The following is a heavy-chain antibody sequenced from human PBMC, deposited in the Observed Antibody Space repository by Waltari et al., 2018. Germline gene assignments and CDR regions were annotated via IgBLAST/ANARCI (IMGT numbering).Heavy chain of an antibody. CDR1: GDSVSSGGYY. CDR2: IYYSGST. CDR3: ARRGYYDSSGYLDK. J-gene: IGHJ4*02. V-gene: IGHV4-31*03. Sequence: QVQLQESGPGLVKPSQTLSLTCTFSGDSVSSGGYYWSWVRHHPGKGLEWIGYIYYSGSTYYNPSLKSRLIISVDTSKNQFSLKLFSVTAADTAVYYCARRGYYDSSGYLDKWGQGTLVTVSS. D-gene: IGHD3-22*01.